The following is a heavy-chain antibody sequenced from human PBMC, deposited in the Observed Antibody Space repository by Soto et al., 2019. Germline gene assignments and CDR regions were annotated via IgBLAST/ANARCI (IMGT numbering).Heavy chain of an antibody. CDR2: IYWDDDK. CDR3: AHLTMARGISTFDY. Sequence: QITLKESGPTVVKPTETLTLTCTFSGFSLSTSGVGVGWIRQPPGKALEWLAFIYWDDDKRYRPSLRSRLTITKDTSKNQVVLTMTNMDPVDTATYHCAHLTMARGISTFDYWGQGTLVTVSS. V-gene: IGHV2-5*02. J-gene: IGHJ4*02. CDR1: GFSLSTSGVG. D-gene: IGHD3-10*01.